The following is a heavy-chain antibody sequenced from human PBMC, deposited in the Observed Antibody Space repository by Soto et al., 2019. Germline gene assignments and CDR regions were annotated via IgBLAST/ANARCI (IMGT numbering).Heavy chain of an antibody. Sequence: QVQLVESGGGVVQPGRSLRLSCAASGFTFSIYAMNWVRQAPGKGLEWVAVISYDGSNKYYGDSVKGRFTISRDNSKNSLHLQMNSLRAEDTAVYYCAKFGIADVFDIWGQGTMVTVSS. D-gene: IGHD6-13*01. J-gene: IGHJ3*02. V-gene: IGHV3-30*18. CDR1: GFTFSIYA. CDR3: AKFGIADVFDI. CDR2: ISYDGSNK.